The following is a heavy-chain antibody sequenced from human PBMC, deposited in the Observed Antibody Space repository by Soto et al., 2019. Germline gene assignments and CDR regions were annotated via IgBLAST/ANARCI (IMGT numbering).Heavy chain of an antibody. V-gene: IGHV1-69*08. CDR2: IIPVLTTT. CDR3: ARRRFCGYDCYHKPYYGMDV. Sequence: QVQLVQSGAEVKMPGSSVKVSCRASGDTFSSYTVNWLRQAPGRGLEWMGRIIPVLTTTDYAQKFRGRVTITADKSSNTGFMELTSLSSDDTAVYYCARRRFCGYDCYHKPYYGMDVWGQGTTVTVAS. J-gene: IGHJ6*02. D-gene: IGHD2-21*02. CDR1: GDTFSSYT.